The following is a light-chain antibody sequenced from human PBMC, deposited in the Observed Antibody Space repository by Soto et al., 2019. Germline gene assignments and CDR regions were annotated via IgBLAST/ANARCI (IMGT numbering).Light chain of an antibody. CDR3: QHRVDWLS. Sequence: EIVLTQSPGTLSLSPGDRATLSCRASQSVSIYLAWYQQQPGQAPRLLLYDASSRVTGIPTRFSGSGSGTDFPLTISRVEHEDFAVYYWQHRVDWLSFGGGTKLEIK. V-gene: IGKV3-11*01. CDR2: DAS. J-gene: IGKJ4*01. CDR1: QSVSIY.